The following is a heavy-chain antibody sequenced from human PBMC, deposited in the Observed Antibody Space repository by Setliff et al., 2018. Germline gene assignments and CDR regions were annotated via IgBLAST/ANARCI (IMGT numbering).Heavy chain of an antibody. J-gene: IGHJ2*01. V-gene: IGHV3-30-3*01. CDR1: GFTFSNYV. Sequence: PGGSLRLSCAASGFTFSNYVIYWVRQAPGKGLEWVALITKDGGNKFYANSVKGRFTISRDNSKNTLYLQMNSLRAEDTAVYYCARAEVPDYWYFDLWGRGTLVTVSS. CDR2: ITKDGGNK. CDR3: ARAEVPDYWYFDL.